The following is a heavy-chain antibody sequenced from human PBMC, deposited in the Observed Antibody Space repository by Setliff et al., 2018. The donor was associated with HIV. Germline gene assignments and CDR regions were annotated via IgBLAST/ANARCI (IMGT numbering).Heavy chain of an antibody. CDR3: ARDRMPMASRVPDK. D-gene: IGHD2-2*01. J-gene: IGHJ4*02. CDR1: GGSFSDNY. V-gene: IGHV4-34*01. Sequence: SETLSLTCAVYGGSFSDNYWSWIRQSPGKGLEWIGEINHSGRTKYSPSLRSRVSISVDTSKNQFSLNLSSVTAADTAVYYCARDRMPMASRVPDKWGQGTLVTVS. CDR2: INHSGRT.